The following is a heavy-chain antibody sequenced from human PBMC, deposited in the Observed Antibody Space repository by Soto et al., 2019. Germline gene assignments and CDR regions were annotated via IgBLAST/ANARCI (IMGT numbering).Heavy chain of an antibody. J-gene: IGHJ4*02. CDR1: GGSISSGGYY. CDR3: ARDYGSGSYYPAPFDY. Sequence: PSETLSLTCTVSGGSISSGGYYWGWIRQHPGKGLEWIGYIYYSGSTYYNPSLKSRVTISVDTSKNQFSLKLSSVTAADTAVYYCARDYGSGSYYPAPFDYWGQGTLVTVSS. V-gene: IGHV4-31*03. CDR2: IYYSGST. D-gene: IGHD3-10*01.